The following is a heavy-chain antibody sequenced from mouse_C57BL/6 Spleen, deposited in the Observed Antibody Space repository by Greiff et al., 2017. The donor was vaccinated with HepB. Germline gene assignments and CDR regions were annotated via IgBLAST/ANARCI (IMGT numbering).Heavy chain of an antibody. D-gene: IGHD2-4*01. V-gene: IGHV1-18*01. CDR2: INPNNGGT. CDR1: GYTFTDYN. Sequence: EVKLMESGPELVKPGASVKIPCKASGYTFTDYNMDWVKQSHGKSLEWIGDINPNNGGTIYNQKVKGKATLTVDKSSSTAYMELRSLTSEDTAVYYCARRMIYYDYDGGYAMDYWGQGTSVTVSS. CDR3: ARRMIYYDYDGGYAMDY. J-gene: IGHJ4*01.